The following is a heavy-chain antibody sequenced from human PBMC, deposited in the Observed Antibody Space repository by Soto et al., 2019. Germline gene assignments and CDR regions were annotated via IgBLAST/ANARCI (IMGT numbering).Heavy chain of an antibody. CDR2: IYYSGST. J-gene: IGHJ4*02. CDR1: GGSISSYY. CDR3: AGNRRGIAAAGTDDY. Sequence: QVQLQESGPGLVKPSETLSLTCTVSGGSISSYYWSWIRQPPGKGLEWIGYIYYSGSTNYNSSLKSRVTISVDTSKNQFSLKLSSVTAADTAVYYCAGNRRGIAAAGTDDYWGQGTLVTVSS. D-gene: IGHD6-13*01. V-gene: IGHV4-59*01.